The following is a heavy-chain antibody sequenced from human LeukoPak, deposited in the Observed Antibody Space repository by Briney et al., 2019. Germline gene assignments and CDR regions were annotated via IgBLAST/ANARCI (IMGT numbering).Heavy chain of an antibody. Sequence: ASVKVSCKASGYTFTSYGISWVRQAPGQGLEWMGWISAYNGITNYAQKLQGRVTMTTDTSTSTAYMELRSLRSDDTAVYYCARDRDSSSRRGIDYWGQGTLVTVSS. CDR1: GYTFTSYG. CDR2: ISAYNGIT. D-gene: IGHD6-13*01. CDR3: ARDRDSSSRRGIDY. J-gene: IGHJ4*02. V-gene: IGHV1-18*01.